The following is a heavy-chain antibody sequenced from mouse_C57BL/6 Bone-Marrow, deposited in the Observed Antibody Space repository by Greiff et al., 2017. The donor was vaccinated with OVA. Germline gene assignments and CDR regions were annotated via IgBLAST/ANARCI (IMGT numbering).Heavy chain of an antibody. J-gene: IGHJ2*01. D-gene: IGHD2-3*01. CDR3: ARWTYDGYSFDY. CDR1: GYTFTSYG. V-gene: IGHV1-81*01. Sequence: LVESGAELARPGASVKLSCKASGYTFTSYGISWVKQRTGQGLEWIGEIYPRSGNTYYNEKFKGKATLTADKSSSTAYMELRSLTSEDSAVYFCARWTYDGYSFDYWGQGTTLTVSS. CDR2: IYPRSGNT.